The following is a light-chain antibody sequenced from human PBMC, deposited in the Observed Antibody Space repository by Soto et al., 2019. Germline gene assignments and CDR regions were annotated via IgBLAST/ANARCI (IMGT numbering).Light chain of an antibody. CDR2: EVS. Sequence: SVLTQPASVSGSPGQSITISCTGTSSDVGNYKYVSWYQQHPGKAPKLMIYEVSNRPSGVSNRFSGSKSGNTASLTISGLQAEDETDYYCFSYPSSGTYVFGTGTKSPS. CDR3: FSYPSSGTYV. V-gene: IGLV2-14*01. J-gene: IGLJ1*01. CDR1: SSDVGNYKY.